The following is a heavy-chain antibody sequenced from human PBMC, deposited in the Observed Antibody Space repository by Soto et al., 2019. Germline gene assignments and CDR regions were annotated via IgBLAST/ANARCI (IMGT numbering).Heavy chain of an antibody. CDR3: TRLPEVITAIDY. J-gene: IGHJ4*02. D-gene: IGHD3-16*01. V-gene: IGHV3-73*02. CDR1: GFTFSGSA. Sequence: EVRLVESGGGLVQPGGSLKLSCVASGFTFSGSAMHWVRQAPGKGLEWVGRIRSKASSYATAYAASVKGRFTISRDDSKNTAYLQMNSLKTEDTAVYYCTRLPEVITAIDYWGQGTLVTVSS. CDR2: IRSKASSYAT.